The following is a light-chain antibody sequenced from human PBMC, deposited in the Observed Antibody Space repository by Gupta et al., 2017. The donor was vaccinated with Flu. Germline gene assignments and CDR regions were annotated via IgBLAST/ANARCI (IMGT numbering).Light chain of an antibody. CDR2: KDS. J-gene: IGLJ2*01. Sequence: SSALTQPPSVSGSPGQTARITCSGAALPKQYAFWYQQKPGQAPVLVIYKDSERPSGIPERFSGSSSVTTVTLTISGVQAEDEADYYCHSADSSGNNVVFGGGTKRTVL. CDR1: ALPKQY. V-gene: IGLV3-25*02. CDR3: HSADSSGNNVV.